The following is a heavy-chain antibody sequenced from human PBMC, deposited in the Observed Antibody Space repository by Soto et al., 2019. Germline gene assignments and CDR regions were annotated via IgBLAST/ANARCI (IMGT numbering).Heavy chain of an antibody. CDR1: GGSISLSSYF. V-gene: IGHV4-39*01. D-gene: IGHD1-20*01. Sequence: QLQLQESGPGLVKHSETLSLTCTVSGGSISLSSYFWGWIRLPPGKGLEWIAPFYYNGNTYYNPSLKSRVTTSVDTAKNQFSLKLTSVTAAETAVYSCARRPDNWNNHGGDYWGQGTLVSVSS. CDR2: FYYNGNT. CDR3: ARRPDNWNNHGGDY. J-gene: IGHJ4*02.